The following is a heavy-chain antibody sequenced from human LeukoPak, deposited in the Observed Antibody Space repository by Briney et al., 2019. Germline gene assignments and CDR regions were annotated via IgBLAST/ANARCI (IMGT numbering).Heavy chain of an antibody. CDR2: INWNGGST. CDR1: GFIFEDYG. D-gene: IGHD3-3*01. CDR3: ARWGSGYNLFDY. Sequence: PGGSLRLSCAPSGFIFEDYGMNWVRQAPGKGLEWVSGINWNGGSTGYADSVKGRFTISRDNAKNSLYLQMNSLRAEDTALYYCARWGSGYNLFDYWGQGILVTVSS. V-gene: IGHV3-20*04. J-gene: IGHJ4*02.